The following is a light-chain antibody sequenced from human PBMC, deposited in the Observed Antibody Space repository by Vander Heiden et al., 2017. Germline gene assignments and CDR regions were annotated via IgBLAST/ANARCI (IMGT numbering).Light chain of an antibody. Sequence: DIQMTQSPSPLSASVGDRVTITCRASQSISSWLAWYQQKPGNAPKLLIYKASKLEPGVPSRFSGSGSGTEFTLTISSLQPDDCATYYCQQYNSYSWTFGQGTKVEIK. CDR1: QSISSW. V-gene: IGKV1-5*03. J-gene: IGKJ1*01. CDR3: QQYNSYSWT. CDR2: KAS.